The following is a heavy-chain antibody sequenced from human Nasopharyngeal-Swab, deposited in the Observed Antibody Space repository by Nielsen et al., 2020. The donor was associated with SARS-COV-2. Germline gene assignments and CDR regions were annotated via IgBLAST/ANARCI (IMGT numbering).Heavy chain of an antibody. J-gene: IGHJ4*02. V-gene: IGHV4-39*01. D-gene: IGHD6-13*01. CDR2: IYYNGNT. Sequence: WTRQPPGKGLEWIGNIYYNGNTYQNPSLKSRLTISVDKSKNQFSLQLSSVTAAVTAVYYCVRSSSWYYFDYWAQGTQVTVSS. CDR3: VRSSSWYYFDY.